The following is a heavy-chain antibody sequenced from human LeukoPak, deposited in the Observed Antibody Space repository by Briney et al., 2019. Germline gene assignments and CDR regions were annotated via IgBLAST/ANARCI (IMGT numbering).Heavy chain of an antibody. CDR1: GINFSIYS. V-gene: IGHV3-21*01. CDR3: VKRARLADN. D-gene: IGHD6-6*01. CDR2: ISSSNSY. J-gene: IGHJ4*02. Sequence: GGSLRLSCAASGINFSIYSVNWVRQAPGKGLEWVSSISSSNSYYADSVKGRFTISRDNAKNSLYLQMNSLRAEDTAVYYCVKRARLADNWGQGILVTVSS.